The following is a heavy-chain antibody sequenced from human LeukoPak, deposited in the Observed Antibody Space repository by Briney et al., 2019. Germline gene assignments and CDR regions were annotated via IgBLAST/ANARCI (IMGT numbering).Heavy chain of an antibody. CDR2: INPSGGST. J-gene: IGHJ4*02. CDR1: GYTFTTYY. Sequence: ASVKVSCKASGYTFTTYYMHWVRQAPGQGLEWMGRINPSGGSTINAQRLQGRVTMTRDVSTGTVYMELSSLGSDDTAVYYCARDRFLGRGYTYGLFDYWGQGTLVTVST. D-gene: IGHD5-18*01. CDR3: ARDRFLGRGYTYGLFDY. V-gene: IGHV1-46*01.